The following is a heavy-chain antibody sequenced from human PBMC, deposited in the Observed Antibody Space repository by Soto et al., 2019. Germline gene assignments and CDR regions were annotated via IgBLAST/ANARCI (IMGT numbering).Heavy chain of an antibody. CDR3: ARGVYDSSGYPSYYYYGMDV. CDR2: IYYSGST. CDR1: GGSISSYY. D-gene: IGHD3-22*01. J-gene: IGHJ6*02. V-gene: IGHV4-59*01. Sequence: QVQLQESGPGLVKPSETLSITCTVSGGSISSYYWSWIRQPPGKGLEWIGYIYYSGSTNYNPSLKSRVTISVDTSKNQFSLKLSSVTAADTAVYYCARGVYDSSGYPSYYYYGMDVWGQGTTVTVSS.